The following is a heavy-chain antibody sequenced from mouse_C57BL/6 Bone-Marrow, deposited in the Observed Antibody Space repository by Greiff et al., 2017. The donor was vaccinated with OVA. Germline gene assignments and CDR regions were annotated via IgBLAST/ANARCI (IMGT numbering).Heavy chain of an antibody. J-gene: IGHJ2*01. CDR3: ARSHYSNYENFDY. D-gene: IGHD2-5*01. CDR2: INPNNGGT. V-gene: IGHV1-26*01. Sequence: EVQLQQSGPELVKPGASVKISCKASGYTFTDYYMNWVKQSHGKSLEWIGDINPNNGGTSYNQKFKGKATLTVDKSSSTAYMELRSLTSEDSAVYYCARSHYSNYENFDYWGQGTTLTVSS. CDR1: GYTFTDYY.